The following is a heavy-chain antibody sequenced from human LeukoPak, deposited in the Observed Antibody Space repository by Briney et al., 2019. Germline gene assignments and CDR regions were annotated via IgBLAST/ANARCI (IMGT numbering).Heavy chain of an antibody. D-gene: IGHD3-22*01. CDR2: INPNSGGT. CDR3: ARVRGYYDSSGYYYFDY. V-gene: IGHV1-2*04. CDR1: GYTFTSYY. Sequence: ASVKVSCKASGYTFTSYYMHWVRQAPGQGLEWMGWINPNSGGTNYAQKFQGWVTMTRDTSISTAYMELSRLRSDDTAVYYCARVRGYYDSSGYYYFDYWGQGTLVTVSS. J-gene: IGHJ4*02.